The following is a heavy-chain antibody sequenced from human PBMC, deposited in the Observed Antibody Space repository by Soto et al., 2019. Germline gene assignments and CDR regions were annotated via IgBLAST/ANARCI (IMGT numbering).Heavy chain of an antibody. CDR3: AKAPIYVADPRSGY. CDR1: GFTLSNYG. Sequence: GGSLRLSCAASGFTLSNYGMHWVRQAPGEGLEWVSAISGSGGSTYYADSVKGRFTISRDNSKNTLYLQMNSLRAEDTAVYYCAKAPIYVADPRSGYWGQGTLVTVSS. V-gene: IGHV3-23*01. CDR2: ISGSGGST. D-gene: IGHD1-26*01. J-gene: IGHJ4*02.